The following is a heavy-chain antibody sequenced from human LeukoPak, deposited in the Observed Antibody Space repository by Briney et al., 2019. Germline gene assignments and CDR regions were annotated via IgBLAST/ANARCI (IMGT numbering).Heavy chain of an antibody. CDR1: GASISSNNYC. J-gene: IGHJ6*03. Sequence: SETLSLTCSVSGASISSNNYCWGWIRQSPGKGLEWIGSIFYIGNTQETPPLNSRVTISADTSKNQFSLRLSSVTAADTAVYYCARAGAGSGSRSYMDVWGKGTTVTISS. CDR3: ARAGAGSGSRSYMDV. CDR2: IFYIGNT. D-gene: IGHD3-10*01. V-gene: IGHV4-39*07.